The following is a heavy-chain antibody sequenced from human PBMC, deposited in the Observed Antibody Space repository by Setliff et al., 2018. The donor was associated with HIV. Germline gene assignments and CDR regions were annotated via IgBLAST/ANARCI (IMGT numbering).Heavy chain of an antibody. D-gene: IGHD7-27*01. V-gene: IGHV1-2*02. CDR1: GYTFTAYN. CDR2: INPNSGDT. J-gene: IGHJ5*02. Sequence: ASVKVSCKASGYTFTAYNMHWVRQAPGQGLEWMGWINPNSGDTNYAQKFQGRVTMTRDTSIRTAYMELSRLRSDDTAVYYCAKTAMTGDPAIGWFDPWGQGTLVTVSS. CDR3: AKTAMTGDPAIGWFDP.